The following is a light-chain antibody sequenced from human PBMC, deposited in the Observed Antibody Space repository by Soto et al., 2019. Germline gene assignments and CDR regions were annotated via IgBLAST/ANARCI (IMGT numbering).Light chain of an antibody. CDR2: GDI. Sequence: QSVLTQPPSVSGAPGQRVTISCTGSSSNIGAGYDVHWYQQLPGTAPKLLIYGDINRPSGVPDRFSGSKSGSSASLAITGLQAEDEADYYCQSYDSSLSGYVFGGGTKL. CDR3: QSYDSSLSGYV. V-gene: IGLV1-40*01. J-gene: IGLJ3*02. CDR1: SSNIGAGYD.